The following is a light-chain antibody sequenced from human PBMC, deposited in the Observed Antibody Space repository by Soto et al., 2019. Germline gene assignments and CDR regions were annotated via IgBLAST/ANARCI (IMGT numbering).Light chain of an antibody. J-gene: IGLJ2*01. Sequence: QSALTQPASLSGSLGQSVTISCTGTSSDVGGHIYVSWYQHQAGKAPRLLIYEVGNRPSGVSNRFSGSKSGTTASLTISGLQAEDEAVYYCSSYRSPTIIFGGGTKLTVL. V-gene: IGLV2-14*01. CDR3: SSYRSPTII. CDR1: SSDVGGHIY. CDR2: EVG.